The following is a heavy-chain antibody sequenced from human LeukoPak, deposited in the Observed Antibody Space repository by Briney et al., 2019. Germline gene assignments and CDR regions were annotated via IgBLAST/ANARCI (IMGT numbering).Heavy chain of an antibody. CDR3: ARDRTYYYDSSGPRAFDI. V-gene: IGHV4-59*01. CDR1: GGSISSYY. D-gene: IGHD3-22*01. Sequence: SETLSLTCTVSGGSISSYYWSWIRQPPGKGLEWIGYIYYSGSTNYNPSLKSRVTISVDTSKNQFSLKLSSVTAADTAVYYCARDRTYYYDSSGPRAFDIWGQGTMVTVSS. CDR2: IYYSGST. J-gene: IGHJ3*02.